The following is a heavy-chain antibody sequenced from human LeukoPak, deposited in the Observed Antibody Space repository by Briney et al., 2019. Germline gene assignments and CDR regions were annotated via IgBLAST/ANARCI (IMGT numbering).Heavy chain of an antibody. CDR1: GGSISSGGYY. J-gene: IGHJ4*02. Sequence: SQTLSLTCTVSGGSISSGGYYWSWIRQPPGKGLEWIGYIYHSGSTNYNPSLKSRVTISVDTSKNQFSLKLSSVTAADTAVYYCARVPSYYDILTGYSHRAYFDYWGQGTLVTVSS. D-gene: IGHD3-9*01. CDR2: IYHSGST. CDR3: ARVPSYYDILTGYSHRAYFDY. V-gene: IGHV4-30-2*01.